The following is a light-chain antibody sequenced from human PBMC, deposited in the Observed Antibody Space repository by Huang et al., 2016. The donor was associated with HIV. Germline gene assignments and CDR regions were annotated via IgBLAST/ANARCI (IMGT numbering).Light chain of an antibody. J-gene: IGKJ2*01. CDR1: QSVGGY. Sequence: EIVLTQSPATLSLSPGERATLSCRASQSVGGYLAWYQQKPGQAPSLLIYDTSTRATGIPARFSGSGSDTDFTLTISSLEPEDFAVYYCQQPGSFGQGTKVDIK. V-gene: IGKV3-11*01. CDR2: DTS. CDR3: QQPGS.